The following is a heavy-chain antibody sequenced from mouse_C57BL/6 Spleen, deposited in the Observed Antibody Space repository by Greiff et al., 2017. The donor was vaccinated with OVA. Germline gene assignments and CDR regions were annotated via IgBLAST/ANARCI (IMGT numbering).Heavy chain of an antibody. CDR1: GYTFTSYN. V-gene: IGHV1-12*01. J-gene: IGHJ2*01. CDR3: ARNYYGSSLGVDY. Sequence: LQQSGAELVRPGASVKMSCKASGYTFTSYNMHWVKQTPRQGLEWIGAIYPENGDTSYNQKFKGKATLTPDKSSSTAYMQLSILTSEDSAVYCCARNYYGSSLGVDYWGQGTTLTVAS. CDR2: IYPENGDT. D-gene: IGHD1-1*01.